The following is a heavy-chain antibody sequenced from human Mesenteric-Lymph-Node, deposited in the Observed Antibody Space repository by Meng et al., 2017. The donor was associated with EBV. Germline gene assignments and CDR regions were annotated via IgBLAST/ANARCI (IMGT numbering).Heavy chain of an antibody. CDR3: ARDRTLYSSNWFGLGP. D-gene: IGHD6-13*01. Sequence: QVQLVESGGGLVKPGGSLRLSCAAAGFTFGDYYMSWIRQAPGKGLEWVSYISGSGNNIYYADSVKGRFIISRDNARKSLFLQMKSLRVDDTAVYYCARDRTLYSSNWFGLGPWGQGTLVTVSS. J-gene: IGHJ5*02. V-gene: IGHV3-11*01. CDR1: GFTFGDYY. CDR2: ISGSGNNI.